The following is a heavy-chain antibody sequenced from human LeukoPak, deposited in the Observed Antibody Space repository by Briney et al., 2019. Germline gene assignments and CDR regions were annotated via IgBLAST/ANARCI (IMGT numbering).Heavy chain of an antibody. V-gene: IGHV3-30*03. Sequence: GRSLRLSCAVSGITFSSYGMHWVRQAPGKGLEWVAVISYDGSNKYYADSVKGRFTISRDNAKNSLHLQMNSLRDEDTAVYYCARVTGTWWADYWGQGTLVTVSS. CDR1: GITFSSYG. CDR3: ARVTGTWWADY. CDR2: ISYDGSNK. J-gene: IGHJ4*02. D-gene: IGHD2-8*02.